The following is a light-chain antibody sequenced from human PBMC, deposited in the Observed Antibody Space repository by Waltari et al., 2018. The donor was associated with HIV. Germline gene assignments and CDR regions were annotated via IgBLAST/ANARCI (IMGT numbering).Light chain of an antibody. V-gene: IGLV2-14*01. J-gene: IGLJ1*01. CDR1: SSDMSSYNR. Sequence: QSALTQPASVSGSHGQSITISCTDSSSDMSSYNRVSWYQQCQGKAPKHIIYEVVNRPSGVSNRFSGSKSVNTASLTISGLQAEDEADYYCISYTTTNYYVFGPGTWVTVL. CDR2: EVV. CDR3: ISYTTTNYYV.